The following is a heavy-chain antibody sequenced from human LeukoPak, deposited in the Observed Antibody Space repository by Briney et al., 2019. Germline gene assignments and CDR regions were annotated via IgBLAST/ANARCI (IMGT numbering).Heavy chain of an antibody. CDR1: GFTFSDYY. Sequence: GGSLRLSCAASGFTFSDYYMSWIRQAPGKGLEWVSYITSRGGTIYYADSVKGRFSISRDNAKDSLYLQMNSLRAEDTAVYYCARTMVRGLLYFDYWGQGTLVTVSS. J-gene: IGHJ4*02. V-gene: IGHV3-11*04. D-gene: IGHD3-10*01. CDR2: ITSRGGTI. CDR3: ARTMVRGLLYFDY.